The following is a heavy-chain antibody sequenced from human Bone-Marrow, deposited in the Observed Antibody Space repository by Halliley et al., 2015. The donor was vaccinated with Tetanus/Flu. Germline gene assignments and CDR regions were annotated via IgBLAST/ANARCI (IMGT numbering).Heavy chain of an antibody. V-gene: IGHV4-30-2*01. CDR2: IYRSGST. D-gene: IGHD6-19*01. J-gene: IGHJ4*02. Sequence: KGLEWIGDIYRSGSTYYNPSLKSRVSISLDTSKNQVSLRLTSLSAADSAMYYCAVSSGDALDYWGQGTLAIVSS. CDR3: AVSSGDALDY.